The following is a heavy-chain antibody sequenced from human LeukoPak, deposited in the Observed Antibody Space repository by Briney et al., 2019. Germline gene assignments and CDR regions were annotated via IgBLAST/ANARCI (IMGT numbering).Heavy chain of an antibody. V-gene: IGHV5-51*01. CDR1: GYIFTSYW. D-gene: IGHD6-19*01. CDR2: IY. Sequence: GESLKISCKGSGYIFTSYWIGWVRQMPGKGLEWMGIIYSPSFQGHVTISADKSISTAYLQWSSLKASDTAMYYCARRASGWYVDYWGQGTLVTVSS. J-gene: IGHJ4*02. CDR3: ARRASGWYVDY.